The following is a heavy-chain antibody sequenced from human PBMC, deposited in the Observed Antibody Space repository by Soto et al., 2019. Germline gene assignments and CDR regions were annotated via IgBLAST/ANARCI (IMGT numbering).Heavy chain of an antibody. D-gene: IGHD5-12*01. J-gene: IGHJ5*02. CDR1: GFTVNTFG. V-gene: IGHV3-33*01. Sequence: QVQLEESGGGAVQPGTSLRLSCAASGFTVNTFGMHWVRQAPGKGLEWVAGIWYDGSNTYYAESVKGRFNISRDKSKNTLYLQMSSLRAEDTAVYYCARDEAPSERGFSGFDHWGQGTLVTVSS. CDR2: IWYDGSNT. CDR3: ARDEAPSERGFSGFDH.